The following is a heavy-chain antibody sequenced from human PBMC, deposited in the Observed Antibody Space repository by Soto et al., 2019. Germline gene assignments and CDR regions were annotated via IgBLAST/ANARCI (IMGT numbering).Heavy chain of an antibody. CDR1: GFTFSSYS. Sequence: GGSLRLSCAASGFTFSSYSMNWVRQAPGKGLEWVSSISSGSSYIYYADSVKGRFTISRDNAKNSLYLQMNSLRAEDTAVYYCARESGYLSYYFDYWGQGTLVTVSS. CDR3: ARESGYLSYYFDY. CDR2: ISSGSSYI. V-gene: IGHV3-21*01. J-gene: IGHJ4*02. D-gene: IGHD5-12*01.